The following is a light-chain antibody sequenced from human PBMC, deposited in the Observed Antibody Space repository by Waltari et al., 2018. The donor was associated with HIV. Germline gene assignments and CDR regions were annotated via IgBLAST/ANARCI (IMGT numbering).Light chain of an antibody. Sequence: QSVLTQPPSVSGAPGQRVTISCTGSSSNIGAGYDVPWYQPLPGTAPKLLIYGNSNRPSGVPDRFSGSKSGTSASLAITGLQAEDEADYYCQSYDSSLSGSNVVFGGGTKLTVL. V-gene: IGLV1-40*01. CDR3: QSYDSSLSGSNVV. J-gene: IGLJ2*01. CDR1: SSNIGAGYD. CDR2: GNS.